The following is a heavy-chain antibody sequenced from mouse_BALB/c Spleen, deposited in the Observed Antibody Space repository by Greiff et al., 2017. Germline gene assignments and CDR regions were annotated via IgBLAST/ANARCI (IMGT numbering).Heavy chain of an antibody. Sequence: QVQLQQSGPELVKPGASVKLSCKASGYTFTSYYMYWVKQRPGQGLEWIGGINPSNGGTNFNEKFKSKATLTVDKSSSTAYMQLSSLTSEDSAVYYCTRSEGDGSSYRYWYFDVWGAGTTVTVSS. J-gene: IGHJ1*01. CDR3: TRSEGDGSSYRYWYFDV. V-gene: IGHV1S81*02. CDR2: INPSNGGT. D-gene: IGHD1-1*01. CDR1: GYTFTSYY.